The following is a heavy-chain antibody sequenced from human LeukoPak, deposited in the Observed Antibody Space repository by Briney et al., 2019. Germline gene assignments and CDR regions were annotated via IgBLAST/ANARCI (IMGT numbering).Heavy chain of an antibody. CDR2: INDRGTT. D-gene: IGHD6-19*01. CDR3: ARGYSSGWYYFDY. Sequence: PSETLSLTCAVSGGSFSGHSWSLEINDRGTTDYNPSLKSRVTISVDTSKSQFSLKLTSVIPADTAVYYCARGYSSGWYYFDYWGQGTLVTVSS. V-gene: IGHV4-34*01. J-gene: IGHJ4*02. CDR1: GGSFSGHS.